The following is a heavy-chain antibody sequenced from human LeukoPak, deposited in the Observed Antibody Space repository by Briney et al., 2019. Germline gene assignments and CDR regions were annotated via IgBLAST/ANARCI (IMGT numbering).Heavy chain of an antibody. V-gene: IGHV3-30*18. Sequence: GGSLRLSCAASGFTFSSYGMHWVRQAPGKGLEWVAVISYDGSNKYYADSVKGRFTISRDNSKNTLYLQMNSLRAEDTAVYYCAKVFSTTSLLGDYWGQGTLVTVSS. D-gene: IGHD1-1*01. J-gene: IGHJ4*02. CDR3: AKVFSTTSLLGDY. CDR2: ISYDGSNK. CDR1: GFTFSSYG.